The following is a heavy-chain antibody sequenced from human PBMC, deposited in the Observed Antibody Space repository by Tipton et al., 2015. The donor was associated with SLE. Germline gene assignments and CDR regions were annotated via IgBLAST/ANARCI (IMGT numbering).Heavy chain of an antibody. V-gene: IGHV3-30*03. CDR3: ARGIAARPDY. J-gene: IGHJ4*01. CDR1: GFTFSDYA. D-gene: IGHD6-6*01. CDR2: ITFDARNA. Sequence: SLRLSCVASGFTFSDYAMHWIRQAPGRGLECVAVITFDARNAFYADSVKGRFTISRDDSKNMLFLQMSSLGPDDTAVYFCARGIAARPDYWGNGTLVTVSS.